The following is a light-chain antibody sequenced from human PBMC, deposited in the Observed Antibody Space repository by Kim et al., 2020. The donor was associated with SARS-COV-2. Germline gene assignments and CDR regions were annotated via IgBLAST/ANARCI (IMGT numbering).Light chain of an antibody. CDR3: AARDDSLSSWV. CDR1: TSNIGNNI. V-gene: IGLV1-44*01. J-gene: IGLJ3*02. CDR2: GNY. Sequence: GQTVTIPCSGNTSNIGNNIVNWYQQLPGTAPKLLIYGNYKRPSGVPDRFSGSKSGTSASLAISGLQSDDEGDYHCAARDDSLSSWVFGGGTQLTVL.